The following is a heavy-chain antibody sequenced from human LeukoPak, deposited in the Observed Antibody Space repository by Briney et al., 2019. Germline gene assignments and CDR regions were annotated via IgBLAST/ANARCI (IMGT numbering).Heavy chain of an antibody. D-gene: IGHD3-22*01. V-gene: IGHV1-18*01. J-gene: IGHJ4*02. CDR2: ISAYNGNT. Sequence: ASVKVSCKASGYTFTSYGISWVRQAPGQGLEWMGWISAYNGNTNYAQKLQGRVTMTTDTSTSTAYMELRSLRSDDTAVYYCARANYSDSSGYYPVVVGDLDYWGQGTLVTVSS. CDR3: ARANYSDSSGYYPVVVGDLDY. CDR1: GYTFTSYG.